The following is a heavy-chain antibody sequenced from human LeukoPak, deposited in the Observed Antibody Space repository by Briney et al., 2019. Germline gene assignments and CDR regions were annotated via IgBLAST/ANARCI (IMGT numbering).Heavy chain of an antibody. D-gene: IGHD1-1*01. CDR2: INSDGSST. V-gene: IGHV3-74*01. Sequence: GGSLRLSCAASGFTLSSYWMHWVRQAPGKGLGWVSRINSDGSSTSYADSVKGRFTISRDNAKNTLYLQMNSLRAEDTAVYYCARDYGQYDPPYYYYYGMDVWGQGTTVTVSS. CDR3: ARDYGQYDPPYYYYYGMDV. CDR1: GFTLSSYW. J-gene: IGHJ6*02.